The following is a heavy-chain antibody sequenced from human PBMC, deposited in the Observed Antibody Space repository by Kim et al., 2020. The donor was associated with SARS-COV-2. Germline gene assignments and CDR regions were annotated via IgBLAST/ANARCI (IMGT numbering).Heavy chain of an antibody. CDR2: T. J-gene: IGHJ4*02. Sequence: TYYADSVKGRFTISRDNSKNTLYLQMNSLRAEDTAVYYCMASRFYSSGSRWGQGTLVTVSS. D-gene: IGHD6-19*01. V-gene: IGHV3-23*01. CDR3: MASRFYSSGSR.